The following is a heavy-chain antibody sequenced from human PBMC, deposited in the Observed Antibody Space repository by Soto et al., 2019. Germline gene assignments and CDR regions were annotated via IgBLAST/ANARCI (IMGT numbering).Heavy chain of an antibody. J-gene: IGHJ4*02. V-gene: IGHV1-69*01. Sequence: QVQLVQSGAAVKKPGSSVKVSCKASGCTFSSYAISWVRQAPGQGLEWMGGIIPIFGTANYAQKFQGRVTITADESTSTAYMELSSLRSEDTAVYYCAREKGIAVAGTSSIDYWGQGTLVTVSS. CDR3: AREKGIAVAGTSSIDY. CDR2: IIPIFGTA. CDR1: GCTFSSYA. D-gene: IGHD6-19*01.